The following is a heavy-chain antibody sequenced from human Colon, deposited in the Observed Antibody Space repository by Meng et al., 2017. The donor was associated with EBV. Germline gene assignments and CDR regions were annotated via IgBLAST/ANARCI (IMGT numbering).Heavy chain of an antibody. CDR1: GGSLSGYY. CDR3: ARTFGYCSNNNCPRTLGY. J-gene: IGHJ4*02. Sequence: QVKLKQWGAVLLKPSGTLSLTWGCSGGSLSGYYWSWIRHFPGRTLEFIGDINHSGSANYNPSLRSRVTISVDTSKNQIFLNLHSVTAADTAVYHCARTFGYCSNNNCPRTLGYWGQGTLVTVSS. V-gene: IGHV4-34*02. D-gene: IGHD2-2*03. CDR2: INHSGSA.